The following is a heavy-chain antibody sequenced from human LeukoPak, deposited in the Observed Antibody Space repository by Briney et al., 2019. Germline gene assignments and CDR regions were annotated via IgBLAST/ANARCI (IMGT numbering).Heavy chain of an antibody. CDR1: GGSISSHY. Sequence: SETLSLTCSVSGGSISSHYWSWIRQPPGKGLEWIGYIYYSGSTNYNTSLKSRVTISVDTSKNQYSLQLSSVTAAATAVYYCARGPDYGSGSHYPFFDCWGQGTLVTVSS. V-gene: IGHV4-59*11. CDR2: IYYSGST. D-gene: IGHD3-10*01. CDR3: ARGPDYGSGSHYPFFDC. J-gene: IGHJ4*02.